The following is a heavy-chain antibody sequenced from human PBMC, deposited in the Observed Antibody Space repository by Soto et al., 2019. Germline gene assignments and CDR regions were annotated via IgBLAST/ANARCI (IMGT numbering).Heavy chain of an antibody. CDR1: GFTFSSYE. D-gene: IGHD3-22*01. Sequence: PGGSLRLSCAASGFTFSSYEMNWVRQAPGKGLEWVSYISSSGSTIYYADSVKGRFTISRDNAKNSLYLQMNSLRAEDTAVYYCARDPPYYYDSSGPSDYWGQGTLGTVSS. V-gene: IGHV3-48*03. CDR2: ISSSGSTI. CDR3: ARDPPYYYDSSGPSDY. J-gene: IGHJ4*02.